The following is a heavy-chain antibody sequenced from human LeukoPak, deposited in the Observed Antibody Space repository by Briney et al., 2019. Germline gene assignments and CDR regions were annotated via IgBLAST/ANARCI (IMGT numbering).Heavy chain of an antibody. V-gene: IGHV3-21*04. CDR2: ISSSSSYI. Sequence: GGSLRLSCAASGFTFSSYAMSWVRRAPGKGLEWVSSISSSSSYIYYADSVKGRFTISRDNAKNSLYLQMNSLRAEDAALYYCAREEFDYWGQGTLVTVSS. CDR3: AREEFDY. CDR1: GFTFSSYA. J-gene: IGHJ4*02.